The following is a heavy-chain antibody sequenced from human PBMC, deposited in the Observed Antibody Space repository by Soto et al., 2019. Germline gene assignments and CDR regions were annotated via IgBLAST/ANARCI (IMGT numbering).Heavy chain of an antibody. CDR3: ARDGYSYGYSYYYGMDV. CDR1: GGTFSSYA. D-gene: IGHD5-18*01. CDR2: IIPIFGTA. Sequence: QVQLVQSGAEVKKPGSSVKVSCKASGGTFSSYAISWVRQAPGQGLEWMGGIIPIFGTANYAQKFQGRVTITADESTSTAYMELSSLRSEDTAVYYCARDGYSYGYSYYYGMDVWGQGTTVTVSS. J-gene: IGHJ6*02. V-gene: IGHV1-69*01.